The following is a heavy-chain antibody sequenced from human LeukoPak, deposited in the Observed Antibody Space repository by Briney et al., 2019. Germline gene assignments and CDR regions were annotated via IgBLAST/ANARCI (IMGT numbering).Heavy chain of an antibody. CDR3: ARGNMWDYRRYYYYMDV. V-gene: IGHV4-59*12. J-gene: IGHJ6*03. CDR2: IYYSGST. Sequence: SETLSLTCTVSGGSISSYYWSWIRQPPGKGLEWIGYIYYSGSTNYNSSLKSRVTILVDMSKNQFSLKLNSVTAADTAIYYCARGNMWDYRRYYYYMDVWGKGTTVTVSS. D-gene: IGHD4-11*01. CDR1: GGSISSYY.